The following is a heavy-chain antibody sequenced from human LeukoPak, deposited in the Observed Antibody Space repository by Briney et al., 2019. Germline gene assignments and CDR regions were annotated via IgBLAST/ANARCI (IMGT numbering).Heavy chain of an antibody. Sequence: SQTLSLTCTVSGGSISSGGYYWSWIRQHPGKGLEWIGYIYYGGSTYYNPSLKSRVTISVDTSKNQFSLKQSSVTAADTAVYYCARGIAAAGRYWYFDLWGRGTLVTVSS. CDR2: IYYGGST. V-gene: IGHV4-31*03. CDR1: GGSISSGGYY. J-gene: IGHJ2*01. CDR3: ARGIAAAGRYWYFDL. D-gene: IGHD6-13*01.